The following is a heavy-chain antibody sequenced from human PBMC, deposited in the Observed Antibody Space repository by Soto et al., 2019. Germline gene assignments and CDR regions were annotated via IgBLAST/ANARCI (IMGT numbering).Heavy chain of an antibody. CDR1: GFTFSSYA. J-gene: IGHJ4*02. D-gene: IGHD5-12*01. CDR3: AKDGNWLDVYFDV. CDR2: ISGSGGST. V-gene: IGHV3-23*01. Sequence: GGSLRLSCAASGFTFSSYAMSWVRQAPGKGLEWVSAISGSGGSTYYADSVKGWFTISRDNSKNTLYLQMNSLRAEDTAVYYCAKDGNWLDVYFDVWGQGTPGTSPQ.